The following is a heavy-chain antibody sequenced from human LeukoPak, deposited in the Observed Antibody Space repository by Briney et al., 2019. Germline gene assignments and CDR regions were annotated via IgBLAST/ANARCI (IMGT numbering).Heavy chain of an antibody. D-gene: IGHD3-9*01. CDR1: GGSISSYY. V-gene: IGHV4-59*01. CDR2: ICYSGST. CDR3: ARDSHYFIY. Sequence: PSETLSLNCTVYGGSISSYYWSWIRQPPGKGLEWIGYICYSGSTNYNPSLKRRVTISVDTSKNQFSLKLSSVTAADTAVYYCARDSHYFIYWGQGTLVTVSS. J-gene: IGHJ4*02.